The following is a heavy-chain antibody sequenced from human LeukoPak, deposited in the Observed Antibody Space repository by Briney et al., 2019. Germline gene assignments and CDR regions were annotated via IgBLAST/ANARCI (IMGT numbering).Heavy chain of an antibody. CDR2: FSYDGSTK. CDR3: AKGFAVAGTGYYYYGMDV. D-gene: IGHD6-19*01. CDR1: GFTLSSYA. J-gene: IGHJ6*02. Sequence: GRSLRLSCAASGFTLSSYAMHWVRQAPGKGLEWVAVFSYDGSTKYYADSVKGRFTISRDNSKNTLYLQMNSLRAEDTAVYYCAKGFAVAGTGYYYYGMDVWGQGTTVTVSS. V-gene: IGHV3-30*18.